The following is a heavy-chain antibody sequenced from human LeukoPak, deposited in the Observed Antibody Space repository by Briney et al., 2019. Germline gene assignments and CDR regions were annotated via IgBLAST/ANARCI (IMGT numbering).Heavy chain of an antibody. CDR2: INSDGSST. CDR3: TREGSGWYTDY. CDR1: GFTFSSYW. J-gene: IGHJ4*02. Sequence: PGGSLRLSCAASGFTFSSYWMHWVRQAPGKGLVWVSRINSDGSSTGYADSVKGRFTISRDNAKNTLYLQMNSLRAEDTAVYYCTREGSGWYTDYWGQGTLVTVSS. V-gene: IGHV3-74*01. D-gene: IGHD6-19*01.